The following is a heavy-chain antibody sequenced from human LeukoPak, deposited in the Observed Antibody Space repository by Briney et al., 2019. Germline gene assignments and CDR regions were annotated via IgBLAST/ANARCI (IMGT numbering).Heavy chain of an antibody. Sequence: SETLSLTCAVYGGSFSGYYWTWIRQPAGKGLEWIGRFYTSENTNYNPSLKSRVTISVDTSKNQFSLKLSSVTAADTAVYYCARDSGSGYLYYYYYGMDVWGQGTTVTVSS. D-gene: IGHD3-10*01. CDR1: GGSFSGYY. CDR3: ARDSGSGYLYYYYYGMDV. CDR2: FYTSENT. J-gene: IGHJ6*02. V-gene: IGHV4-59*10.